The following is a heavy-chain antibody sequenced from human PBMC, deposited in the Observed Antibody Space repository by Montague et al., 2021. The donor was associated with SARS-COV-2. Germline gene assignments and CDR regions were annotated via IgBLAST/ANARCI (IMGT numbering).Heavy chain of an antibody. CDR2: ISYSGSS. J-gene: IGHJ1*01. Sequence: SETLSLTCTVSGASVRSGNSNWNWIRQPPGKGLEWIGYISYSGSSNYSPSLKSRVTISADTSKNQLSLKVISATAADTAVYYCARIGYDSVGYYYIYPDWGQGTMVTVSS. CDR1: GASVRSGNSN. CDR3: ARIGYDSVGYYYIYPD. D-gene: IGHD3-22*01. V-gene: IGHV4-61*01.